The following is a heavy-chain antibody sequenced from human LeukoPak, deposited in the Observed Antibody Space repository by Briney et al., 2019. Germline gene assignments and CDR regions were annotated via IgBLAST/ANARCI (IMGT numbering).Heavy chain of an antibody. CDR1: GFTLSSYA. CDR2: ISVSGNT. CDR3: AKAPVTTCSGAYCYPFDY. D-gene: IGHD2-21*01. J-gene: IGHJ4*02. V-gene: IGHV3-23*01. Sequence: GVLRLSCAASGFTLSSYAMSWVRQAPGKGLEWVSAISVSGNTYHADSVKGRFTISRDSSKNILYLQMNRLRAEDAAVYYCAKAPVTTCSGAYCYPFDYWGQGTLVTVSS.